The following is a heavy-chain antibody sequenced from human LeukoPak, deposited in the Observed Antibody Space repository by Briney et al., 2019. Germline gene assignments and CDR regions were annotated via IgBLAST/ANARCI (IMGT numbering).Heavy chain of an antibody. D-gene: IGHD3-10*01. CDR2: ITGSGGST. J-gene: IGHJ5*02. Sequence: GGSLRLSCAASGFTFSSHAMGWVRQAPGKGLEWVSSITGSGGSTYYGDSVKGRFTIARDNSRNTLYLQMNSLRVEDTAVYYCAKESKYYPWGQGTLVTVSS. V-gene: IGHV3-23*01. CDR1: GFTFSSHA. CDR3: AKESKYYP.